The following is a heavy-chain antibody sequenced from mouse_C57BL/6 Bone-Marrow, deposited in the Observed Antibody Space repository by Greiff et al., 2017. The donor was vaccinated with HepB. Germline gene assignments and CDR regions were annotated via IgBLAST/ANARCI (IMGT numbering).Heavy chain of an antibody. D-gene: IGHD1-2*01. V-gene: IGHV14-4*01. Sequence: EVKLMESGAELVRPGASVKLSCTASGFNIKDDYMHWVKQRPEQGLEWIGWIDPENGDTEYASKFQGKATITADTSSNTAYLQLSSLTSEDTAVYYCTTLIPDVWGTGTTVTVSS. CDR2: IDPENGDT. CDR1: GFNIKDDY. CDR3: TTLIPDV. J-gene: IGHJ1*03.